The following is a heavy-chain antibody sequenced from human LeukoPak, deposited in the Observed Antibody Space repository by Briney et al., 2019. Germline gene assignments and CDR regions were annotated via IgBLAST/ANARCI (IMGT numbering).Heavy chain of an antibody. V-gene: IGHV4-34*01. J-gene: IGHJ5*02. D-gene: IGHD6-13*01. CDR1: GGSFSGYY. CDR3: ARATRDLGYNSSWYVASFWFDP. CDR2: INHSGST. Sequence: PSETLSLTCAVYGGSFSGYYWSWIRQPPGKGLEWIGEINHSGSTNYNPSLKNRVTISVDTSKNQFSLKLSSVTAADTAVFYCARATRDLGYNSSWYVASFWFDPWGQGTLVTVSS.